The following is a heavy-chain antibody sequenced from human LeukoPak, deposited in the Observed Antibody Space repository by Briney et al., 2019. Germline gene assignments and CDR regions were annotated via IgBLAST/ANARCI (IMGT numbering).Heavy chain of an antibody. D-gene: IGHD4-17*01. Sequence: PGGSLRLFCAASGFTFSSYSMNWVPPDPGKGLKSVSSISSSSTYIYYADSVKGRFAISRDSAKNSLYLQMNSLRAEDTAVYYCARDMNTVTTAYFHHWGQGTLVTVSS. CDR2: ISSSSTYI. V-gene: IGHV3-21*01. J-gene: IGHJ1*01. CDR1: GFTFSSYS. CDR3: ARDMNTVTTAYFHH.